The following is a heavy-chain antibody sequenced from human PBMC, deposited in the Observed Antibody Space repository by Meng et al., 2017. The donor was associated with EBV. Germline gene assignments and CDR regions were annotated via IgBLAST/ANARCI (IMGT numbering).Heavy chain of an antibody. CDR3: ASESGRGYTPDY. J-gene: IGHJ4*02. V-gene: IGHV1-69*01. Sequence: QVEVVQSGGEGTTPGSSVKGSCKASGGTFSSYAISWVRQAPGQGLEWLGGFLPRLGAPNYAQKFHGRVKITADESTSTHYMDLSSLRSEDTAIYYCASESGRGYTPDYWGQGTLVTVSS. D-gene: IGHD3-10*01. CDR2: FLPRLGAP. CDR1: GGTFSSYA.